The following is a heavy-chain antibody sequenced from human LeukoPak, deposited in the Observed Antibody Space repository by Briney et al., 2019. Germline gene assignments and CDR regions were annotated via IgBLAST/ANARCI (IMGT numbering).Heavy chain of an antibody. J-gene: IGHJ6*03. CDR2: LYRSGSA. V-gene: IGHV4-39*07. CDR3: ARGVGYYYYMDV. D-gene: IGHD1-26*01. CDR1: GASISSGSYY. Sequence: SETLSLTCTVSGASISSGSYYWSWLRQPPGKGLEWIGSLYRSGSAYYNPSLMSRVTISLDTSKNQFSLRLSSVTAADTAVYYCARGVGYYYYMDVWGKGTTVTVSS.